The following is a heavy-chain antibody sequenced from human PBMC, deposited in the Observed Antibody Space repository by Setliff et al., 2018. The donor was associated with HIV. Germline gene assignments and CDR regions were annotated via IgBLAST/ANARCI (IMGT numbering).Heavy chain of an antibody. CDR3: AKGQGPVDY. V-gene: IGHV1-2*06. CDR2: ISPGSAAA. CDR1: VYTFINYY. J-gene: IGHJ4*02. Sequence: GASVKVSCKASVYTFINYYIHWVRQAPGQGLEWMGRISPGSAAANYAQKFQGRVTMTRDASTTTAYVEVNRLTSDDTAVYYCAKGQGPVDYWGQGTLVTVSS.